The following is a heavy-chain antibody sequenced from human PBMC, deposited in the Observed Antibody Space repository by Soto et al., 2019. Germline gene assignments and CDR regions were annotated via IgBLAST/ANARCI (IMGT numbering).Heavy chain of an antibody. CDR1: GYSFTSYW. V-gene: IGHV5-51*01. D-gene: IGHD3-10*01. Sequence: PGESLKISCKGSGYSFTSYWVGWVRQMPGKGLEWMGIIYPGDSDTRYSPSFQGQVTISADKSISTAYLQWSSLKASDTAMYYWARVPLWFGELFYYYGMDVWGQGTTVTVSS. J-gene: IGHJ6*02. CDR2: IYPGDSDT. CDR3: ARVPLWFGELFYYYGMDV.